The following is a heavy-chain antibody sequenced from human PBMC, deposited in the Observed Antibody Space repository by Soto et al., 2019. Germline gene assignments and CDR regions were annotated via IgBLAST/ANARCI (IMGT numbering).Heavy chain of an antibody. CDR2: MSDDGSAI. V-gene: IGHV3-11*01. CDR3: AREAPYYDFWGGQSTVLDY. CDR1: GFTFSDFY. D-gene: IGHD3-3*01. J-gene: IGHJ4*02. Sequence: QVQLVESGGGLVKPGGSLRLSCAVSGFTFSDFYMSWIRQATGKGPEWVSYMSDDGSAIYYTDSVKGRFTISRDTAKNSLCLQMNSLRAEDTAVYYCAREAPYYDFWGGQSTVLDYWGQGTPVTVSS.